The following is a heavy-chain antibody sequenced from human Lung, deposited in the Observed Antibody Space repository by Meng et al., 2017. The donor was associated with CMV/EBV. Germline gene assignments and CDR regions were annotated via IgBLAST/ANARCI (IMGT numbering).Heavy chain of an antibody. D-gene: IGHD2-2*02. V-gene: IGHV5-51*01. CDR1: GYSFTSYW. J-gene: IGHJ6*02. Sequence: GEXXKISCKGSGYSFTSYWIGWVRQMPGKGLEWMGIIYPGDSDTRYSPSFQGQVTISADKSISTAYLQWSSLKASDTAMYYCARQSSLGYCSSTSCYSYYGMDVWGQGTXVTVSS. CDR3: ARQSSLGYCSSTSCYSYYGMDV. CDR2: IYPGDSDT.